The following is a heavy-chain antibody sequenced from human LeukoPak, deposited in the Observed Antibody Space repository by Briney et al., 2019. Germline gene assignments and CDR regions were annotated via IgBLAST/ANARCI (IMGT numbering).Heavy chain of an antibody. CDR2: INHSGST. Sequence: KTSETLSLTCAVYGGSFSGYYWSWIRQPPGKGLEWIGEINHSGSTNYNPSLKSRVTISVDTSKNQFPLKLSSVTAADTAVYYCARGLPYYYDSSGYYPDWGQGTLVTVSS. D-gene: IGHD3-22*01. CDR3: ARGLPYYYDSSGYYPD. V-gene: IGHV4-34*01. CDR1: GGSFSGYY. J-gene: IGHJ4*02.